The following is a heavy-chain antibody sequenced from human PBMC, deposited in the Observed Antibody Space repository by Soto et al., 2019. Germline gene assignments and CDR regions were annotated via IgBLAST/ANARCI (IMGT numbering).Heavy chain of an antibody. CDR1: GFPFRNFA. Sequence: GSLRLSCAASGFPFRNFAMAWVRQAPGKGLEWVSIISNSGSSTYQGDSVKGRFTTSRDNSKGTLSLHMRGVRIDDTAVYFCARADLLWDSFDLWGQGTLVTVSS. D-gene: IGHD2-2*01. CDR3: ARADLLWDSFDL. CDR2: ISNSGSST. J-gene: IGHJ4*02. V-gene: IGHV3-23*05.